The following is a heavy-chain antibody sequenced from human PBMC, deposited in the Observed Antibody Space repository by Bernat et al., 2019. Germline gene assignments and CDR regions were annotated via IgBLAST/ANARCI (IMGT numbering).Heavy chain of an antibody. CDR3: ARVGGVGDVGDF. J-gene: IGHJ4*02. Sequence: EVQLVESGGGLVQPGGSLRLSCAASGFTFSSYEFNWVRQAPGKGLEWVSFISRSDITIYYADSVKGRFTISRDNAKNSLYLQMNSLRVEDTAVYYCARVGGVGDVGDFWGQGTLVTV. V-gene: IGHV3-48*03. CDR2: ISRSDITI. CDR1: GFTFSSYE. D-gene: IGHD2-15*01.